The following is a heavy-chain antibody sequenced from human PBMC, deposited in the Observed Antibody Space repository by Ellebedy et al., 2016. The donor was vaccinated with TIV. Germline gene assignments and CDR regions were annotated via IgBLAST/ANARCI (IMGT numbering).Heavy chain of an antibody. CDR3: ARDRGDYSISGP. CDR1: GFTFGRYW. Sequence: HTGGSLRLSXVASGFTFGRYWMHWVRQAPGNKLVWVSRIYSDGSSTTYADSVKGRFTTSRDNARNTLYLQMNSLRGEDTAVYFCARDRGDYSISGPWGQGTLVTVSS. J-gene: IGHJ5*02. V-gene: IGHV3-74*01. CDR2: IYSDGSST. D-gene: IGHD4-11*01.